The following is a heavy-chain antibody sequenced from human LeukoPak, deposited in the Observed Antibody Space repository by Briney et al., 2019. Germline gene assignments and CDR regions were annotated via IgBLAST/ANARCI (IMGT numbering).Heavy chain of an antibody. V-gene: IGHV3-9*01. Sequence: PGRSLTLLCAACGITFDDYPLLWLRQAPGKGLVGVLNISWDSSTIGYADSVKGRFTISRDNAKNSLYLQMNSLRAEDTALYYCAKGPKWELLLYYFDYWGQGTLVTVSS. CDR3: AKGPKWELLLYYFDY. CDR1: GITFDDYP. CDR2: ISWDSSTI. D-gene: IGHD1-26*01. J-gene: IGHJ4*02.